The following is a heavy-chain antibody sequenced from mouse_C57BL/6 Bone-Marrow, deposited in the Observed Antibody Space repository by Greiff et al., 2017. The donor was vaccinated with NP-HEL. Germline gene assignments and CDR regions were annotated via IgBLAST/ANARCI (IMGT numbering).Heavy chain of an antibody. D-gene: IGHD1-1*01. CDR2: ISSGSSTI. CDR3: ARRSYYGFAY. J-gene: IGHJ3*01. CDR1: GFTFSDYG. Sequence: EVHLVESGGGLVKPGGSLKLSCAASGFTFSDYGMHWVRQAPEKGLEWVAYISSGSSTIYYADTVKGRFTISRDNAKNTLFLQMTSLRSEDTAMYYCARRSYYGFAYWGQGTLVTVSA. V-gene: IGHV5-17*01.